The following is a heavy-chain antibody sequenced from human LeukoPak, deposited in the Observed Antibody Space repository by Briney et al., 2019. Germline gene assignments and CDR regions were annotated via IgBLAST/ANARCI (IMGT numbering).Heavy chain of an antibody. Sequence: GGSLRLSCAASGFTFSNYAMSWVRQAPGKGLDLVSAIFGSGGNKYYADSVKGRFTISRDNSKNTLYLQMNSLRAEDTAVYYCARVPVGIAAAGTGHYYYGMDVWGQGTTVTVSS. CDR1: GFTFSNYA. D-gene: IGHD6-13*01. J-gene: IGHJ6*02. CDR3: ARVPVGIAAAGTGHYYYGMDV. CDR2: IFGSGGNK. V-gene: IGHV3-23*01.